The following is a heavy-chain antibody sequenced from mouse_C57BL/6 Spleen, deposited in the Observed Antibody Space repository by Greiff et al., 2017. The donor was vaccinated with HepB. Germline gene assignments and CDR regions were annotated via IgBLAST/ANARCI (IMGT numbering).Heavy chain of an antibody. CDR3: DRIDYYGSSSSWFAY. CDR2: IWWDDDK. J-gene: IGHJ3*01. CDR1: GFSLSTFGMG. D-gene: IGHD1-1*01. Sequence: QVTLKVSGPGILQPSQTLSLTCSFSGFSLSTFGMGVGWIRQPSGRGLEWLAHIWWDDDKYYNPALKSRLTSSKDTSKNQVFLKIAHVDTADTATYYCDRIDYYGSSSSWFAYWGQGTLVTVSA. V-gene: IGHV8-8*01.